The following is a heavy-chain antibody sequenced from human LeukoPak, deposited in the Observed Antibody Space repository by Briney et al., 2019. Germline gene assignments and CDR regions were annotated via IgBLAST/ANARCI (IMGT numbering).Heavy chain of an antibody. CDR1: GGSFSGYY. D-gene: IGHD2-15*01. Sequence: SETLSLTCAVYGGSFSGYYWSWIRQPPGKGLEWIGEINHSGSTNYNPSLKSRVTISVDTSKNQFSLKLSSVTAADTAVYYCARGRADCSGGSCYWGSYYYYMDVWGKGTTVTVSS. V-gene: IGHV4-34*01. CDR3: ARGRADCSGGSCYWGSYYYYMDV. CDR2: INHSGST. J-gene: IGHJ6*03.